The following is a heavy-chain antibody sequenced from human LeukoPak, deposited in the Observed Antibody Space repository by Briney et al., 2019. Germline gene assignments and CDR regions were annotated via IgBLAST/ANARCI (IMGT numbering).Heavy chain of an antibody. CDR2: ISSSSSYI. CDR1: GFTFSSYS. CDR3: ASPLLTIFGVVTDI. J-gene: IGHJ4*02. Sequence: GGSLRLSCAASGFTFSSYSTNWVRQAPGKGLEWVSSISSSSSYIYYADSVKGRFTISRDNAKNSLYLQMNSLRAEDTAVYYCASPLLTIFGVVTDIWGQGTLVTVSS. D-gene: IGHD3-3*01. V-gene: IGHV3-21*01.